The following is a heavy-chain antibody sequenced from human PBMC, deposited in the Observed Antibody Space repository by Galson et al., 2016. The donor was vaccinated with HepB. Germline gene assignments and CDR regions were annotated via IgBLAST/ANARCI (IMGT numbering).Heavy chain of an antibody. Sequence: SLRLSCAASDSSFSSYAMHWVRQSPDKGLEWVAVITFDGSNKYYADSMKGRFSISRDNSKNTLYLEMNSLRIEDAAVYYCARNTYSYDKTGTHYVNFFHYWGQGTLVTVSS. CDR2: ITFDGSNK. CDR1: DSSFSSYA. D-gene: IGHD3-16*01. V-gene: IGHV3-30-3*01. CDR3: ARNTYSYDKTGTHYVNFFHY. J-gene: IGHJ4*02.